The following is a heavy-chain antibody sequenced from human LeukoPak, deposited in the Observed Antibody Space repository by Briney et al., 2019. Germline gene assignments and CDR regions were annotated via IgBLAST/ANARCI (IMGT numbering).Heavy chain of an antibody. CDR2: IYSGGST. Sequence: GGSLRLSCAASGFTVSSNYMSWVRQAPGKGLEWVSVIYSGGSTYYADSVKGRFTIPRDNSKNTLYLQMNSLRAEDTAVYFCASSPGYSSGWYVGYWGQGTLVTVSS. D-gene: IGHD6-19*01. CDR1: GFTVSSNY. V-gene: IGHV3-53*01. CDR3: ASSPGYSSGWYVGY. J-gene: IGHJ4*02.